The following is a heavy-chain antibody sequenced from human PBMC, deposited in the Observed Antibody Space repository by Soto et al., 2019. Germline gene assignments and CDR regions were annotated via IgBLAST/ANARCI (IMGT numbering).Heavy chain of an antibody. D-gene: IGHD6-13*01. CDR1: GYTFTSYG. J-gene: IGHJ4*02. CDR3: AIRSSWSIFDY. Sequence: ASVKVSCKASGYTFTSYGISWVRQAPGQGLEWMGWISAYNGNTNYAQKLQGRVTMTTDTSTDTAYMELSSLRSEDTAVYYCAIRSSWSIFDYWGQGTLVTVSS. V-gene: IGHV1-18*01. CDR2: ISAYNGNT.